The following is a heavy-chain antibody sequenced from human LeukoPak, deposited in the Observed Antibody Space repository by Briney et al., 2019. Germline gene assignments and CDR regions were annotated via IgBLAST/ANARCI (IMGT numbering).Heavy chain of an antibody. CDR3: ARYDYAGSWFDP. V-gene: IGHV3-48*03. Sequence: GGSLRLSCAASGFTFSSYEMNWVRQAPGKGLEWVSYISSSGGTIYYADSVKGRFTISRDNAKNSLYLQMNSLRSEDTAVYYCARYDYAGSWFDPWGQGTLVTVSS. D-gene: IGHD4-23*01. J-gene: IGHJ5*02. CDR1: GFTFSSYE. CDR2: ISSSGGTI.